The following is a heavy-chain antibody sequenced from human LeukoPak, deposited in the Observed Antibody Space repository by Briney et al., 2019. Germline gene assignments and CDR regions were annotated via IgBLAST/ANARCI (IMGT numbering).Heavy chain of an antibody. Sequence: PSETLSLTCTVSGGSISSYYWSWIRQPPGKGLEWIGYIYTSGSTNYNPSLKSRVTISVDTSKNQFSLKLSSVTAADTAVYCCARLYDFWSGYYMDVWGKGTTVTVSS. V-gene: IGHV4-4*09. J-gene: IGHJ6*03. CDR3: ARLYDFWSGYYMDV. CDR2: IYTSGST. CDR1: GGSISSYY. D-gene: IGHD3-3*01.